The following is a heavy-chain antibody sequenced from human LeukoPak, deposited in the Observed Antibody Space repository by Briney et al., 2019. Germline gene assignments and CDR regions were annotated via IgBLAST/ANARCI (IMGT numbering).Heavy chain of an antibody. V-gene: IGHV3-33*08. CDR3: ARGGHYYDSRSAEYFQH. CDR2: IWYDGSNK. J-gene: IGHJ1*01. Sequence: PGGSLRLSCAASGITFTSYAMSWVRQAPGKGLEWVAVIWYDGSNKYYADSVKGRFTISRDNSKNTLYLQMNSLRAEDTAVYYCARGGHYYDSRSAEYFQHWGQGTLVTVSS. CDR1: GITFTSYA. D-gene: IGHD3-22*01.